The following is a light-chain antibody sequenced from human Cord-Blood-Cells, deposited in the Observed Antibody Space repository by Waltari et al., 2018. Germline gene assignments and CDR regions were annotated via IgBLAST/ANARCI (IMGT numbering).Light chain of an antibody. CDR3: QQYNNWPRT. CDR1: QSVSSN. CDR2: GAS. J-gene: IGKJ1*01. V-gene: IGKV3-15*01. Sequence: EIVMTQSPATLSVSPGESATLSCRASQSVSSNLAWYQQKPGQAPRLLIYGASTRATGIPARFSGSGSGTEFTLIISSLQSEDFAVYYCQQYNNWPRTFGQGTKVEIK.